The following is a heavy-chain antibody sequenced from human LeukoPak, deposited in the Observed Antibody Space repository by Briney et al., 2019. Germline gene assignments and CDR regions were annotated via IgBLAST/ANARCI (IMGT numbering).Heavy chain of an antibody. Sequence: GGSLRLSCAASGFTFSSYWMSWVRQAPGKGLEWVANIKQDGSEKYYVDSVKGRFTISRDNAKNSLYLQMNSLRAEDTAVYYCARFGSGYYSSWYDYWGQGTLVTVSS. V-gene: IGHV3-7*01. J-gene: IGHJ4*02. CDR3: ARFGSGYYSSWYDY. CDR2: IKQDGSEK. D-gene: IGHD3-3*01. CDR1: GFTFSSYW.